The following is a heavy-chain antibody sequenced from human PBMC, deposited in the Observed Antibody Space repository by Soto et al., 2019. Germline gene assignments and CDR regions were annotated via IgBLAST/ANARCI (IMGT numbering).Heavy chain of an antibody. CDR2: IRYDGSDT. CDR1: GFKFNSYG. J-gene: IGHJ5*02. D-gene: IGHD3-10*01. CDR3: ARDRFGGTEGTNWLDP. V-gene: IGHV3-33*01. Sequence: QEQLVQSGGGVVQPGRSLRLSCAASGFKFNSYGMHWVRQAPGKGLEWVAVIRYDGSDTSYGDSVKGRFTISRDNSKNTLHLQMSSPRVDDTAVYYCARDRFGGTEGTNWLDPWGQGSLVTVSS.